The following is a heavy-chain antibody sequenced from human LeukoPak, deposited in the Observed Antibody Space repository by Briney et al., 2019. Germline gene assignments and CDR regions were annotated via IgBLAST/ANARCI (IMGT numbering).Heavy chain of an antibody. CDR2: IDWDDDK. CDR1: GFSLSTSGMC. CDR3: ARRVPIAAAGGYYFDY. V-gene: IGHV2-70*01. D-gene: IGHD6-13*01. Sequence: ESGPALVKPTQTFTLTCTFSGFSLSTSGMCVSWIRQPPGKALEWLALIDWDDDKYYSTSLKTRLTISKDTSKNQVVLAMTNMDPVDTATYYCARRVPIAAAGGYYFDYWGQGTLVTVSS. J-gene: IGHJ4*02.